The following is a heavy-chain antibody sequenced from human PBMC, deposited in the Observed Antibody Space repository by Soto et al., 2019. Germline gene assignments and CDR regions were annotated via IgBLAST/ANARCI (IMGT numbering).Heavy chain of an antibody. CDR1: GFTFDDYA. V-gene: IGHV3-9*01. CDR2: ISWNSGSI. D-gene: IGHD6-6*01. CDR3: AKGLYSSSAAGDY. Sequence: GGSLRLSCAASGFTFDDYAMHWVRQAPGKGLEWVSGISWNSGSIGYADSVKGRFTISRDNAKNSLYLQMNSLRAEDTALYYCAKGLYSSSAAGDYWGQGTLVTVSS. J-gene: IGHJ4*02.